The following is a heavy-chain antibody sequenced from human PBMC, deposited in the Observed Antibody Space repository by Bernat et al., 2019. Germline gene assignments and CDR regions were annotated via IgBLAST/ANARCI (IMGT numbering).Heavy chain of an antibody. CDR3: ATDLIVGANFDY. CDR1: VFTFSSYA. D-gene: IGHD1-26*01. CDR2: ISGSGGST. Sequence: EVQLLESGGGLVQPGGSLRLSCAASVFTFSSYAMSWVRQAPGKGLEWVSAISGSGGSTYYADSVKGRFTISRDNSKNTLYLQMNSLRAEDTAVYYCATDLIVGANFDYWGQGTLVTVSS. J-gene: IGHJ4*02. V-gene: IGHV3-23*01.